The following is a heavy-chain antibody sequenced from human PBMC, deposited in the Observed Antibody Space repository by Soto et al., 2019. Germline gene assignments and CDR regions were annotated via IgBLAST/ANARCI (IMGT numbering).Heavy chain of an antibody. CDR3: ARGEWLSTFGMDL. D-gene: IGHD3-3*01. CDR2: INPTGGST. J-gene: IGHJ6*02. CDR1: GYTFTNYY. V-gene: IGHV1-46*01. Sequence: ASVKVSCKASGYTFTNYYMHWVRQAPGQGLEWVGIINPTGGSTTYAQKSQGRVTMTRDTSTSTVYMELSSLRSEDTAVYYCARGEWLSTFGMDLWGQGTTVTVSS.